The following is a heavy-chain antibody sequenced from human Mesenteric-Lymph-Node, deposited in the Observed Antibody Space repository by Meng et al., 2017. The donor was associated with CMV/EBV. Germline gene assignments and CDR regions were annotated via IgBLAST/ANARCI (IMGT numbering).Heavy chain of an antibody. CDR2: IRSKAYGGTT. CDR3: TRQLRWHYFDY. V-gene: IGHV3-49*04. CDR1: GFTFGDYA. D-gene: IGHD4-23*01. J-gene: IGHJ4*02. Sequence: GESLKISCTASGFTFGDYAMSWVRQAPGKGLEWVGFIRSKAYGGTTEYAASVKGRFTISRDDSKSIAYLQMNSLKTEDTAVYYCTRQLRWHYFDYWGQGTLVTDSS.